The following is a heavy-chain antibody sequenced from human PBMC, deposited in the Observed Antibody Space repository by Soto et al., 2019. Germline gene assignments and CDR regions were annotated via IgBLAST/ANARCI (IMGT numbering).Heavy chain of an antibody. V-gene: IGHV3-64*01. Sequence: EVQLVESGGGLVQPGGSLRLSCAASGFTFSSYAMHWVRQAPGKGLEYVSAISSNGGSTYYANSVKGRFTISRDNSKNTLYLQMGSLRAEDMAVYYCARVGEYSGYGSPADHWYFDLWGRGTLVTFSS. D-gene: IGHD5-12*01. CDR3: ARVGEYSGYGSPADHWYFDL. CDR2: ISSNGGST. J-gene: IGHJ2*01. CDR1: GFTFSSYA.